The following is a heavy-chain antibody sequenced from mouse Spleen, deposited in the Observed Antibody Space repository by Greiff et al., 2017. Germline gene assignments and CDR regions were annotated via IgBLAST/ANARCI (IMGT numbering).Heavy chain of an antibody. D-gene: IGHD4-1*01. CDR3: ARRDWENYFDY. J-gene: IGHJ2*01. V-gene: IGHV1-18*01. Sequence: EVQLQESGPELVKPGASVKIPCKASGYTFTDYNMDWVKQSHGKSLEWIGDIHPNNGGTIYNQKFKGKATLTVDKSSSTAYMELRSLTSEDTAVYYCARRDWENYFDYWGQGTTLTVSS. CDR1: GYTFTDYN. CDR2: IHPNNGGT.